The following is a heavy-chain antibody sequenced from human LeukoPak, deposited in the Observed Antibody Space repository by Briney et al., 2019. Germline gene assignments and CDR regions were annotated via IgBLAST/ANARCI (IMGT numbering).Heavy chain of an antibody. CDR2: IIPIFGTA. J-gene: IGHJ4*02. CDR1: GGTFSSYA. Sequence: SVKVSCKAFGGTFSSYAISWVRQAPGQGLEWMGGIIPIFGTANYAQKFQGRVTITADESTSTAYMELSSLRSEDTAVYYCASYCSGGSCYFDYWGQGTRVTVSS. V-gene: IGHV1-69*01. CDR3: ASYCSGGSCYFDY. D-gene: IGHD2-15*01.